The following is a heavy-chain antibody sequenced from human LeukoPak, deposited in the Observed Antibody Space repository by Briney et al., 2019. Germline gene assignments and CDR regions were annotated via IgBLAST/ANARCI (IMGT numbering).Heavy chain of an antibody. CDR2: VYYSGST. D-gene: IGHD3-22*01. CDR3: ARHSADSSGYYYAPFDS. V-gene: IGHV4-39*01. J-gene: IGHJ4*02. CDR1: GGSISSSSYY. Sequence: ASETLSLTCTVSGGSISSSSYYWGWIRQPPGKGLEWIASVYYSGSTYYNPSLKSRLTMSVDTSKNQFSLKLSSVTTADTAVYYCARHSADSSGYYYAPFDSWGQGTLVTVSS.